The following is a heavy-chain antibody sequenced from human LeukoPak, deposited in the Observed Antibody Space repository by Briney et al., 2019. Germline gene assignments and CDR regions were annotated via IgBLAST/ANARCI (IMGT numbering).Heavy chain of an antibody. CDR1: GFTFSSYW. CDR3: ARDLIAAAGAFDY. CDR2: IKQDGSEK. D-gene: IGHD6-13*01. J-gene: IGHJ4*02. V-gene: IGHV3-7*03. Sequence: GGSLRLSCAASGFTFSSYWMSWVRQAPGKGLEWVANIKQDGSEKYYVDSVKGRFTISRDNAKNSLYLQMNSLRAEDTAVCYCARDLIAAAGAFDYWGQGTLVTVSS.